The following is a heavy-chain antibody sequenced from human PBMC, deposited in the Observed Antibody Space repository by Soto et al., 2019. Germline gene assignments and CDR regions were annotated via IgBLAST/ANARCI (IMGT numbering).Heavy chain of an antibody. V-gene: IGHV4-31*03. CDR2: IYYSGST. J-gene: IGHJ4*02. CDR1: GGSISSGGYY. CDR3: ANDSYGSLGLDY. Sequence: PSETLSLTCTVSGGSISSGGYYWSWIRQHPGKGLEWIGYIYYSGSTYYNPSLKSRVTISVDTSKNQFSLKLSSVTAADTAVYYCANDSYGSLGLDYWGQGTLVTVSS. D-gene: IGHD5-18*01.